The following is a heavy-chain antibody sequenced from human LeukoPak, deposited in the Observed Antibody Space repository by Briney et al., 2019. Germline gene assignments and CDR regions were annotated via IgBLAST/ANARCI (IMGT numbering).Heavy chain of an antibody. CDR1: GGSISSGSYY. D-gene: IGHD2-21*01. V-gene: IGHV4-61*02. CDR2: IYNSGST. J-gene: IGHJ5*02. CDR3: ARDGLAYCGGDCYSGNWFDP. Sequence: PSETLSLTCTVSGGSISSGSYYWLWIRQPAGKGLEWSGRIYNSGSTHYNPSLKSRVTISVATSKTQFSLKLSSVTAADTAVYSCARDGLAYCGGDCYSGNWFDPWGQATLVTVSS.